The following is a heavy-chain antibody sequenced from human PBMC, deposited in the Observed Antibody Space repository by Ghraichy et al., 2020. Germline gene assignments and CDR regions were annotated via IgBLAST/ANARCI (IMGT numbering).Heavy chain of an antibody. CDR3: ASCTSCYVYRDYYYYMDV. Sequence: SVKVSCKASGGTFSSYAISWVRQAPGQGLEWMGGIIPIFGTANYAQKFQGRVTITADESTSTAYMELSSLRSEDTAVYYCASCTSCYVYRDYYYYMDVWGKGATVTVSS. D-gene: IGHD2-2*01. CDR2: IIPIFGTA. J-gene: IGHJ6*03. V-gene: IGHV1-69*13. CDR1: GGTFSSYA.